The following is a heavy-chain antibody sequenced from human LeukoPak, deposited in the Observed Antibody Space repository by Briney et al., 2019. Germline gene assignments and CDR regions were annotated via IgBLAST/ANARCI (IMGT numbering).Heavy chain of an antibody. Sequence: GGSLRLSCAASGFTFSSYAMSWVRQAPGKGLEWVSAISGSGGSTCYADSVKGRFAISRDNSKNTLYLQMNSLRAEDTAVYYCAKRSYSSSWYEDPFDYWGQGTLVTVSS. CDR2: ISGSGGST. CDR1: GFTFSSYA. CDR3: AKRSYSSSWYEDPFDY. D-gene: IGHD6-13*01. V-gene: IGHV3-23*01. J-gene: IGHJ4*02.